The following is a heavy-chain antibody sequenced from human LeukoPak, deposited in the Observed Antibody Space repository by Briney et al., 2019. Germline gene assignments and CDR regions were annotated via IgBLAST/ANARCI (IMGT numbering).Heavy chain of an antibody. J-gene: IGHJ4*02. CDR2: ISISGTTI. D-gene: IGHD3-22*01. V-gene: IGHV3-48*03. CDR3: AKTHDYDSSGYLDY. CDR1: GFTFSDYE. Sequence: PGGSLRLSCAASGFTFSDYEMNWVRQAPGKGLEWLSHISISGTTIHYADSVKGRFTISRDNAKHSLYLQMNSLRAEDTALYYCAKTHDYDSSGYLDYWGQGTLVTVSS.